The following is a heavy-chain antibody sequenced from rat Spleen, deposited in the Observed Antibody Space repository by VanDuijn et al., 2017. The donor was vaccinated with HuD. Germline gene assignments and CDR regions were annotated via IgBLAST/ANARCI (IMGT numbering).Heavy chain of an antibody. Sequence: EVQLVESGGGLVQPGRSLKLSCAASGFTFNNYGMAWVRQAPTKGLEWVAAISYDGITTYYRDSVRGRFTVSRENAKSTLYFLIDSLRSEDTATYFCTTDRPGALMDAWGQGVMVTVSS. CDR2: ISYDGITT. J-gene: IGHJ2*01. V-gene: IGHV5-29*01. CDR3: TTDRPGALMDA. D-gene: IGHD1-3*01. CDR1: GFTFNNYG.